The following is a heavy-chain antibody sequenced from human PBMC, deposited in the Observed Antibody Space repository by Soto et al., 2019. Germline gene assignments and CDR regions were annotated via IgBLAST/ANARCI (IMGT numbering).Heavy chain of an antibody. CDR1: GYTFSTYD. D-gene: IGHD3-16*02. CDR3: ASYQSLHDLVWWFDS. J-gene: IGHJ5*01. Sequence: ASVKVSCKASGYTFSTYDINWGRQATGQGLEWMGGFDPEDGETIYAQKFQGRVTMTEDTSTNTAYMELNSLRSEDTAVYYCASYQSLHDLVWWFDSPGQAPLVTVSS. V-gene: IGHV1-24*01. CDR2: FDPEDGET.